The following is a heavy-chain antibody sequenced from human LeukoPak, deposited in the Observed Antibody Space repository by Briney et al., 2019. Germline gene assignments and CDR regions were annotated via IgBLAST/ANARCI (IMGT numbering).Heavy chain of an antibody. CDR1: GFTFSSYW. V-gene: IGHV3-23*01. Sequence: TGGSLRLSCAASGFTFSSYWMSWVRQAPGKGLEWVSGISGSGAGTYYADSVKGRFTISRDNSKNTLYLQMNSLRAEDTAVYYCAKMVREFYTISYYFDYWGQGTLVTVSS. J-gene: IGHJ4*02. D-gene: IGHD2-8*01. CDR2: ISGSGAGT. CDR3: AKMVREFYTISYYFDY.